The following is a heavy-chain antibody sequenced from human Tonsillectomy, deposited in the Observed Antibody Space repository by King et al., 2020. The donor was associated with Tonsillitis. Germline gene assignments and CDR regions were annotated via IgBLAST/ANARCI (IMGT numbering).Heavy chain of an antibody. J-gene: IGHJ4*02. V-gene: IGHV3-9*01. CDR2: ISWNSGSR. D-gene: IGHD6-6*01. CDR1: GFTFDDYA. CDR3: TKTHSSSVWLVHRFFDY. Sequence: VQLVESGGGLVQPGRSLRLSCAASGFTFDDYAMHWVRQVPGKGLEWVSGISWNSGSRGYANSVKGRFTISRDNAKNSLYLQINSVRPEDSALYYCTKTHSSSVWLVHRFFDYWGQGTLVTVSS.